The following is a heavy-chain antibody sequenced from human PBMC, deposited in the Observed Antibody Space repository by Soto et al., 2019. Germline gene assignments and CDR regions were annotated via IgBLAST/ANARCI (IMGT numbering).Heavy chain of an antibody. CDR1: GGSISSSSYY. CDR3: ARRKERGFIVVVVADSYFDY. J-gene: IGHJ4*02. CDR2: IYYSGST. V-gene: IGHV4-39*01. D-gene: IGHD2-15*01. Sequence: QLQLQESGPGLVKPSETLSLTCTVSGGSISSSSYYWGWIRQPPGKGLEWIGSIYYSGSTYYNPSLKSRVTISVDTSKNQLSLKLSSVTAADTAVYYCARRKERGFIVVVVADSYFDYWGQGTLVTVSS.